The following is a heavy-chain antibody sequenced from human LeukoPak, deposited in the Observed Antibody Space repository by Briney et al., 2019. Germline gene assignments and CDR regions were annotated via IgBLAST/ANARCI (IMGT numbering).Heavy chain of an antibody. CDR2: ISSSSRTI. D-gene: IGHD3-10*01. Sequence: GGSLRLSCAVSGFTFSTYSMSWVRQCPGKGLEWVSYISSSSRTIYYADSVKGRFTISRDNAKNSVSLQMNSLRGEDTAVYYCARRSSPDYYNSGTNYLFDYWGQGTLVTVSS. CDR1: GFTFSTYS. CDR3: ARRSSPDYYNSGTNYLFDY. J-gene: IGHJ4*02. V-gene: IGHV3-48*01.